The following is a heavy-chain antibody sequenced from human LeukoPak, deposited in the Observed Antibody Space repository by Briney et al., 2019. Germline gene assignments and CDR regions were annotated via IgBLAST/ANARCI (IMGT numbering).Heavy chain of an antibody. CDR2: ISYDGSNK. V-gene: IGHV3-30*07. J-gene: IGHJ4*02. Sequence: PGGSLRLSCAASGFTFSSYAMHWVRQAPGKGLEWVAVISYDGSNKYYADSVKGRFTISRDNSKNTLYLQMNSLRAEDTAVYYCAKAASGSYLYYFDYWGQGTLVTVSS. D-gene: IGHD1-26*01. CDR1: GFTFSSYA. CDR3: AKAASGSYLYYFDY.